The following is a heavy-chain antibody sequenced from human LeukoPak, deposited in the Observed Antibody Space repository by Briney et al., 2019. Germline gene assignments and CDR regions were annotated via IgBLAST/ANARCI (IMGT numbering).Heavy chain of an antibody. CDR1: GFTFSSYA. D-gene: IGHD4/OR15-4a*01. V-gene: IGHV3-30-3*01. J-gene: IGHJ4*02. CDR2: ISYDGSNK. Sequence: GGSLRLSCAASGFTFSSYAMHWVRQAPGKGLEWVAVISYDGSNKYYADSVKGRFTISRDNSKNTLYLQMNSLRAEDTAVYYCAREWRLSLDYWGQGTLVTVSS. CDR3: AREWRLSLDY.